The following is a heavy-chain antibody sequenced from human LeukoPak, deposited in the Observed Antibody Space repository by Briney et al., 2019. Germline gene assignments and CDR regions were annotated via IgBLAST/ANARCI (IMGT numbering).Heavy chain of an antibody. V-gene: IGHV3-7*05. CDR1: GFTFSSYW. Sequence: GGSLRLSCAASGFTFSSYWMSWVRQAPGKGLEWVAHIKEDGSEEYYVDSVKGRFTISRDNAKNSLYLQMNSLSGEDTALYYCAKEPYSNTWASIDYWGQGTLVTVSS. J-gene: IGHJ4*02. CDR2: IKEDGSEE. D-gene: IGHD6-13*01. CDR3: AKEPYSNTWASIDY.